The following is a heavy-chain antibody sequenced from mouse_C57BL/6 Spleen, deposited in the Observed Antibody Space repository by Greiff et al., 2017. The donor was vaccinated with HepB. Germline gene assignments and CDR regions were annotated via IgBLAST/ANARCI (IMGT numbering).Heavy chain of an antibody. D-gene: IGHD1-1*01. CDR1: GYTFTDYY. CDR3: ARERDYGSSLAWFAY. V-gene: IGHV1-76*01. J-gene: IGHJ3*01. CDR2: IYPGSGNT. Sequence: VQLQQSGAELVRPGASVKLSCKASGYTFTDYYINWVKQRPGQGLEWIARIYPGSGNTYYNEKFKGKATLTAEKSSSTAYMQLSSLTSEDSAVYFCARERDYGSSLAWFAYWGQGTLVTVSA.